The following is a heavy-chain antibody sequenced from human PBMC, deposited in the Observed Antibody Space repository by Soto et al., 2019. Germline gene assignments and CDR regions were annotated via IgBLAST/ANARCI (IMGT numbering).Heavy chain of an antibody. CDR1: GGSVSSGSYY. V-gene: IGHV4-61*01. J-gene: IGHJ4*02. CDR3: AREIAAEYFDY. Sequence: SETLSLTCTVSGGSVSSGSYYWSWIRQPPGKGLEWIGYIYYSGSTNYNPSLKSRVTISVDTSKNQFSLKLSSVTAADTAVYYCAREIAAEYFDYWGQGTLVTVSS. D-gene: IGHD6-13*01. CDR2: IYYSGST.